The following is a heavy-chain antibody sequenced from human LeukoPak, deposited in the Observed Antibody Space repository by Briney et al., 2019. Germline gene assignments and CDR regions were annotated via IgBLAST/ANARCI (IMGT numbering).Heavy chain of an antibody. J-gene: IGHJ4*02. CDR3: AKRGSSSPLDY. Sequence: GGSLRLSCEASGFTFTTYSMTWVRQAPGKGLEWVSIISSGSSAIFSADALKGRFTISRDNSKNTLYLQMNSLRAEDTAVYYCAKRGSSSPLDYWGQGTLVTVSS. CDR2: ISSGSSAI. CDR1: GFTFTTYS. D-gene: IGHD6-13*01. V-gene: IGHV3-21*01.